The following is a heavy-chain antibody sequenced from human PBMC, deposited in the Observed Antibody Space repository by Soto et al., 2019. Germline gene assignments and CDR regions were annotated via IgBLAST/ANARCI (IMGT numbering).Heavy chain of an antibody. V-gene: IGHV4-30-4*01. CDR2: IYYSGST. CDR3: VRGGGDNWFDP. Sequence: TLSLTCTVSGGSISSGDYYWSWIRQPPGKGPEWIGYIYYSGSTFYNPSLKNRVTISLDTSKIQFSLKLSSVTAADTAVYYCVRGGGDNWFDPWSQGTLVTVSS. D-gene: IGHD3-16*01. J-gene: IGHJ5*02. CDR1: GGSISSGDYY.